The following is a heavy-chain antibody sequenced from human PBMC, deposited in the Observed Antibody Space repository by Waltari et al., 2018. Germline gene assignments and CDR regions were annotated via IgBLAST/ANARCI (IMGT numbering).Heavy chain of an antibody. D-gene: IGHD3-3*01. Sequence: EVQLVESGGGLVQPGGSLRLSCAASGFTFSSYWMSWVRQAPGKGLEWVANIKQDGSEKYYVDSVKGRFTISRDNAKNSLYLQMNSLRAEDTAVYYCARGGSGYYTGYYYYGMDVWGQGTTVTVSS. J-gene: IGHJ6*02. V-gene: IGHV3-7*04. CDR2: IKQDGSEK. CDR1: GFTFSSYW. CDR3: ARGGSGYYTGYYYYGMDV.